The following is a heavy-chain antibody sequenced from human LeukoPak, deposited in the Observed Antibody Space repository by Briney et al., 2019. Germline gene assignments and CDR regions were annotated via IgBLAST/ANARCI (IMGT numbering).Heavy chain of an antibody. CDR3: ARESPANAFDI. CDR2: ISAYNGNT. V-gene: IGHV1-18*01. CDR1: GYTFTSYG. J-gene: IGHJ3*02. Sequence: ASVTVPCTASGYTFTSYGISWVRQAPGQGLEWMGWISAYNGNTNYAQKLQGRVTMTTDTSTSTAYMELRSLRSDDTAVYYCARESPANAFDIWGQGTMVTVSS.